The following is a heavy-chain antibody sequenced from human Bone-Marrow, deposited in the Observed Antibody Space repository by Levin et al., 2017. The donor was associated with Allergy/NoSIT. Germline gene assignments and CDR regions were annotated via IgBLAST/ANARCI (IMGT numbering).Heavy chain of an antibody. CDR3: ARAGGSGPIGHYYGMDV. Sequence: ASVKVSCKASGYSFANYEINWVRQVPGQGPEWLGWISPKVGTTGYAQNLQVRVSMMRNISINTAYLELSSLRFEDTALYYCARAGGSGPIGHYYGMDVWGQGTTVAVSS. CDR1: GYSFANYE. J-gene: IGHJ6*02. CDR2: ISPKVGTT. D-gene: IGHD3-10*01. V-gene: IGHV1-8*01.